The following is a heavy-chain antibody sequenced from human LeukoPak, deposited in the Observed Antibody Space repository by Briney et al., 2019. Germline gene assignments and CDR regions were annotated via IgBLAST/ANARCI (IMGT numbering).Heavy chain of an antibody. CDR1: GFTFSNTW. CDR2: ISGSGSGGST. Sequence: GGSLRLSCAASGFTFSNTWMHWVRQAPGKGLEWVSAISGSGSGGSTYYADSVKGRFTISRDNSKNTLYLQMNSLRVEDTAVYYCAKATSVTTLFDYWGQGTLVTVSS. D-gene: IGHD4-17*01. J-gene: IGHJ4*02. V-gene: IGHV3-23*01. CDR3: AKATSVTTLFDY.